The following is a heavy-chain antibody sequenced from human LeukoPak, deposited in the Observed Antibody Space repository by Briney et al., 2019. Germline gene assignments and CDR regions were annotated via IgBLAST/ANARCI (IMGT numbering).Heavy chain of an antibody. CDR2: IYSGGST. J-gene: IGHJ6*03. V-gene: IGHV3-53*01. Sequence: GGSLRLSCAASGFTLSNAWMNWVRQAPGKGLEWVSVIYSGGSTYYADSVKGRFTISRDNSKNTLYLQMNSLRAEDTAVYYCARGMKYSTGWYYMDVWGKGTTVTVSS. CDR3: ARGMKYSTGWYYMDV. CDR1: GFTLSNAW. D-gene: IGHD6-19*01.